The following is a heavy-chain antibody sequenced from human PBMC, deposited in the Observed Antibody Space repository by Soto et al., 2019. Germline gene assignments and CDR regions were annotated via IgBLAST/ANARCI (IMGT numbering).Heavy chain of an antibody. CDR3: AKVRESAATGHFDY. CDR2: ISGSGGTT. Sequence: GGSLRLSCAASGFTFSTYAMTWVRQAPGKGLEWVSVISGSGGTTYYADSVRGRFTISRDNSKNTLYVQMNSLRVEDTALYYCAKVRESAATGHFDYWGQGTLVTVSS. D-gene: IGHD6-13*01. J-gene: IGHJ4*02. V-gene: IGHV3-23*01. CDR1: GFTFSTYA.